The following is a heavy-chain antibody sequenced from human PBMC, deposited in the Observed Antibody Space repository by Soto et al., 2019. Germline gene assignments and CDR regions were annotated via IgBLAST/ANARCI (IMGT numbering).Heavy chain of an antibody. D-gene: IGHD6-6*01. Sequence: TLSLTCTFSVCSINTINNYWSWIRHPPGKGLEWIGFISYSGSTYYNPSLMSRLTISLDTSTNRFSLKLTSVTAADTAVYYCAREEAARIERWFDPWGQGTLVTVSS. V-gene: IGHV4-30-4*01. J-gene: IGHJ5*02. CDR2: ISYSGST. CDR1: VCSINTINNY. CDR3: AREEAARIERWFDP.